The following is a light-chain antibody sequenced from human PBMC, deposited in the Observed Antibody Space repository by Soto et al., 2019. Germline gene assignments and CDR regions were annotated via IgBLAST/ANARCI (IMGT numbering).Light chain of an antibody. Sequence: QAVLTQPPSVSAAPGQKVTISCSGSISNIESNFVSWYQQFPGSAPKLLIYDNNKRSSGIPDRFSGSKSGASATLGITGLQTGDGADYYCGTWDTSLRAWVFGGGTKVTVL. V-gene: IGLV1-51*01. CDR1: ISNIESNF. CDR3: GTWDTSLRAWV. J-gene: IGLJ3*02. CDR2: DNN.